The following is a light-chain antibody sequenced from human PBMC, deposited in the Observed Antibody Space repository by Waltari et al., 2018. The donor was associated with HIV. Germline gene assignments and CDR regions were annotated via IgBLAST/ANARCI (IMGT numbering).Light chain of an antibody. V-gene: IGLV1-40*03. CDR1: SSNIGAGFD. CDR2: ATT. Sequence: QSVLTQPPSVSGAPGQRVTISCSGKSSNIGAGFDFNWYQHLPGTAPKLLIYATTNRPSGVPDRFSGSKSGASASLAITGLQAEDDADYYCQSYDNSLTSYVFATGTRVTVL. J-gene: IGLJ1*01. CDR3: QSYDNSLTSYV.